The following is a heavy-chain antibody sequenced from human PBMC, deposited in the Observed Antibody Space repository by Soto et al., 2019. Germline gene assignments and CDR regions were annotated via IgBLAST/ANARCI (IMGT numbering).Heavy chain of an antibody. J-gene: IGHJ5*02. CDR3: ARVGTRYGDYEPAIYNWFDP. V-gene: IGHV4-31*03. CDR1: GCSISGGGYY. Sequence: SGSLCLTSTVSGCSISGGGYYWSWIRPHPGEGLEWIGYIYYRGGTYYNPSLKSRVTISVDTSKNQLSLQLRSVTAADTAVYYCARVGTRYGDYEPAIYNWFDPWGQGTLVPVSS. D-gene: IGHD4-17*01. CDR2: IYYRGGT.